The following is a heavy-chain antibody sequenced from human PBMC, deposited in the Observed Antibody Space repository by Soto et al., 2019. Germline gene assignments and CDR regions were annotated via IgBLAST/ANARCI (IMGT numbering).Heavy chain of an antibody. CDR2: ISYDGTNK. D-gene: IGHD7-27*01. V-gene: IGHV3-30-3*01. J-gene: IGHJ4*02. CDR1: GFSFSISP. Sequence: GGSLRLSCAASGFSFSISPMHWVRQAPGKGPEWVALISYDGTNKFYADSVKGRFTISRDNSKSTPYLQVDSLRPEDAAVYYCARDPKTSGGQHWAFNYFDSWGQGTLVTVSS. CDR3: ARDPKTSGGQHWAFNYFDS.